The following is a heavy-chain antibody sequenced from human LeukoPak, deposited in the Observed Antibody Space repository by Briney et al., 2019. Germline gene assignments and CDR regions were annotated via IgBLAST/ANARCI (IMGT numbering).Heavy chain of an antibody. Sequence: PGGSLRLSCAASGFTFSSYAMAWVRQAPGKGLEWVGRIKSKTDGGTTDYAAPVKGRFTISRDDSKNTLYLQMNSLKTEDTAVYYCTTETNYYYGMDVWGQGTTVTVSS. CDR3: TTETNYYYGMDV. J-gene: IGHJ6*02. V-gene: IGHV3-15*01. CDR2: IKSKTDGGTT. CDR1: GFTFSSYA.